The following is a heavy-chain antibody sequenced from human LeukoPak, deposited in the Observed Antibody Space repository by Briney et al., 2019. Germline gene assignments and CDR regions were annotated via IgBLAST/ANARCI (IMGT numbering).Heavy chain of an antibody. CDR2: ISSSSSYT. V-gene: IGHV3-11*05. Sequence: KPGGSLRLSCAASGFTSSDYYMSWIRQAPGKRLEWVSYISSSSSYTNYADSVKGRFTISRDKAKNSLYLQMNSLRAEDTAVYYCARDLYCSSTSCYGPMGYYFDYWGQGTLVTVSS. D-gene: IGHD2-2*01. J-gene: IGHJ4*02. CDR3: ARDLYCSSTSCYGPMGYYFDY. CDR1: GFTSSDYY.